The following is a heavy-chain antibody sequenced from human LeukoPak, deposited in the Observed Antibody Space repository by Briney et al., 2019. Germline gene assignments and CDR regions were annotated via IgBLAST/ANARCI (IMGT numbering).Heavy chain of an antibody. V-gene: IGHV4-59*01. Sequence: SETLSLTCTVSGGSLSSYYWSWIPQPPGKGLEWIGNIYYSGSTNYNPSLKSRVNISVDTSKNQFSLKVSSVTAADTAVYYCARDGGGNSRPFDYWGQGTPVTVSS. CDR2: IYYSGST. CDR3: ARDGGGNSRPFDY. CDR1: GGSLSSYY. D-gene: IGHD4-23*01. J-gene: IGHJ4*02.